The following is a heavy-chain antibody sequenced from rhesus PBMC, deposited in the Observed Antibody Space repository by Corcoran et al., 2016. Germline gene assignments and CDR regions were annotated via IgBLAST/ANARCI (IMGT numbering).Heavy chain of an antibody. CDR1: GFSLTTSGMG. Sequence: QVTLKESGPALVKPTQTLTLTCTFSGFSLTTSGMGVGWTRQPPGKALEWLALIYWDDLKRYSTSLKCRLTISKVTSKHQVVLTMTNMDPVDTATYYCARVVERLLHAFDFWGQGLRVTVSS. CDR2: IYWDDLK. J-gene: IGHJ3*01. CDR3: ARVVERLLHAFDF. D-gene: IGHD3-28*01. V-gene: IGHV2-174*01.